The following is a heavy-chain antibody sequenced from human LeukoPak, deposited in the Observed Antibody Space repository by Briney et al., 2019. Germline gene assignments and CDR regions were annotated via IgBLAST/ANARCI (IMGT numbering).Heavy chain of an antibody. CDR1: GGSISSSSYY. J-gene: IGHJ3*02. Sequence: SETLSLTCTVSGGSISSSSYYWGWIRQPPGKELEWIGSIYYSGSTYYNPSLKSRVTISVDTSKNQFSLKLSSVTAADTAVYYCARRMLRGGDAFDIWGQGTMVTVSS. CDR3: ARRMLRGGDAFDI. D-gene: IGHD3-10*02. V-gene: IGHV4-39*01. CDR2: IYYSGST.